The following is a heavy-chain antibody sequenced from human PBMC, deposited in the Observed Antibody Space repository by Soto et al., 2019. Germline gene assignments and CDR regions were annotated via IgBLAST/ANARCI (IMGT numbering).Heavy chain of an antibody. D-gene: IGHD3-10*01. CDR3: ARSSVKGVRGVINA. V-gene: IGHV1-3*01. CDR1: GYTFTSYA. J-gene: IGHJ5*02. Sequence: QVQLVQSGAEVKKPGASVKVSCKASGYTFTSYAMHWVRQAPGQRLEWMGWINAGNGNTKYSQKFQGRVTTTRDTSASTAYMELSSLRSEDTAVYYCARSSVKGVRGVINAWGQGTLVTVSS. CDR2: INAGNGNT.